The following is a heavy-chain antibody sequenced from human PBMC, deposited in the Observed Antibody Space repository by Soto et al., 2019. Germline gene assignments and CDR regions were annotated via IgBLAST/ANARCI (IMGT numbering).Heavy chain of an antibody. CDR3: VRDGSIAAAGSNYYYGMDV. CDR1: GGTFSSSA. D-gene: IGHD6-13*01. V-gene: IGHV1-69*01. J-gene: IGHJ6*02. CDR2: IIPMSGIG. Sequence: QVQLVQSGAEVKKPGSSVKVSCKASGGTFSSSAISWVRQAPGQGLEWMGGIIPMSGIGKYVQKFQGRVTITADDSTSTVYMELNRLRSEDTAVYYCVRDGSIAAAGSNYYYGMDVWGQGTTVTVSS.